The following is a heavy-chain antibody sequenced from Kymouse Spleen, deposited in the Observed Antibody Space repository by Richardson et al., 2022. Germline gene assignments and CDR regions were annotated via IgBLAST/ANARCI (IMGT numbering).Heavy chain of an antibody. J-gene: IGHJ6*02. V-gene: IGHV3-48*02. D-gene: IGHD3-9*01. CDR2: ISSSSSTI. CDR3: ARDYDILTGYYNYYYYYGMDV. Sequence: EVQLVESGGGLVQPGGSLRLSCAASGFTFSSYSMNWVRQAPGKGLEWVSYISSSSSTIYYADSVKGRFTISRDNAKNSLYLQMNSLRDEDTAVYYCARDYDILTGYYNYYYYYGMDVWGQGTTVTVSS. CDR1: GFTFSSYS.